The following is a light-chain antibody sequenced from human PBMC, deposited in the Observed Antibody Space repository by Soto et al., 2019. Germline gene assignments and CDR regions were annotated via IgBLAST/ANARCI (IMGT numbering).Light chain of an antibody. CDR1: SSNIGNNY. CDR3: GTWDNSLSAGEV. J-gene: IGLJ3*02. CDR2: ENN. V-gene: IGLV1-51*02. Sequence: QSVLTQPPSVSAAPGQKVTISCSGSSSNIGNNYVSWYQQFPGTAPKLLIYENNKRPSGIPDRFSGSKSGTSATLGITGLQTGDEADYYCGTWDNSLSAGEVFGGGTKLTVL.